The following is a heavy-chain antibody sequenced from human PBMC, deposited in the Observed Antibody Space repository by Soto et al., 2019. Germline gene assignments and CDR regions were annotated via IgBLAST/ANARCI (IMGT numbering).Heavy chain of an antibody. CDR3: ARERGLDYDFGSGYYFGPFSGY. D-gene: IGHD3-3*01. Sequence: ESGGGVVQPGRSLRLSCAASGFTFSSYAMHWVRQAPGKGLEWVAVISYDGSNKYYADSVKGRFTISRDNSKNTLYLQMNSLRAEDTAVYYCARERGLDYDFGSGYYFGPFSGYGGQGTLVTVSS. CDR2: ISYDGSNK. J-gene: IGHJ4*02. V-gene: IGHV3-30-3*01. CDR1: GFTFSSYA.